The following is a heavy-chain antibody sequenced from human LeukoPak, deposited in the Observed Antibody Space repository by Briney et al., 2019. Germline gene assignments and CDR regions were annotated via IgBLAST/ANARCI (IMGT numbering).Heavy chain of an antibody. D-gene: IGHD2-2*01. Sequence: ASVKVSCKASGYTFTGYYMHWVRQAPGQGLEWMGWINPNSGGTSYAQKFQGRVTMTRDTSISTAYMELSRLRSDDTAVYYCARGVSSTSNLDYWGQGTLVTVSS. CDR1: GYTFTGYY. J-gene: IGHJ4*02. V-gene: IGHV1-2*02. CDR2: INPNSGGT. CDR3: ARGVSSTSNLDY.